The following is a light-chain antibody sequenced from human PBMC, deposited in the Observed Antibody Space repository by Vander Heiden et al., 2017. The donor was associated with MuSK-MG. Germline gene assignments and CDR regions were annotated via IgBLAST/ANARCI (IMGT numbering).Light chain of an antibody. CDR3: RQHTHWPHT. CDR2: EVS. CDR1: QSLVHSDGNTY. J-gene: IGKJ2*01. V-gene: IGKV2-30*02. Sequence: DAVMTQSPLSLPVTLGQPASISCRSSQSLVHSDGNTYLNWFQQRPGQSPRRLIYEVSNRDSGVPDRFSGSGSGTDFTVEISGVEAEDIGVYYCRQHTHWPHTFGQGTKLEIK.